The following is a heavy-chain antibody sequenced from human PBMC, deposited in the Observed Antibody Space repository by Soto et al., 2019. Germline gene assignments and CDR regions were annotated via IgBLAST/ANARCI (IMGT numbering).Heavy chain of an antibody. CDR3: ARHGFYGDYASNYFDP. Sequence: GESLKISCKASGYNFATYWIAWVRQMPGKGLEYMGIIYPGDSDARYSPSFQGQVTFSADKSISTAYLQWSSLTATDTAIYYCARHGFYGDYASNYFDPWGQGTLVTVSS. CDR2: IYPGDSDA. J-gene: IGHJ5*02. V-gene: IGHV5-51*01. D-gene: IGHD4-17*01. CDR1: GYNFATYW.